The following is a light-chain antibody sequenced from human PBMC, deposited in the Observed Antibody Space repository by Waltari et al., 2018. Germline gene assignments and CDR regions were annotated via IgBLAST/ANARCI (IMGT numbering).Light chain of an antibody. CDR3: QQYNEWPPLT. CDR2: DTS. Sequence: EIVMTQSPATLSVSPGESVTLACRASQSVNSKVAWYQQKPGQPPRLLIFDTSTRATDIPARCSGRGSGTEFTLTITSLQSDDFAVYYCQQYNEWPPLTFGGGTKLDIK. J-gene: IGKJ4*01. V-gene: IGKV3-15*01. CDR1: QSVNSK.